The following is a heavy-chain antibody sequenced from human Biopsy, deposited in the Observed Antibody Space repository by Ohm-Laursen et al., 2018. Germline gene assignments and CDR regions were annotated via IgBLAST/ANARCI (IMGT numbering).Heavy chain of an antibody. Sequence: ASVKVSCKASGYTFTNYAINWVRQAPGQGLEWLGWISVKNGNTNYTQKLQGRVTMTTDTSTNTAYMELRSLRSDDTALYYCAREGTSVTFFGKISDYYFDFWGPGTVVTVSS. CDR3: AREGTSVTFFGKISDYYFDF. J-gene: IGHJ4*02. CDR2: ISVKNGNT. CDR1: GYTFTNYA. V-gene: IGHV1-18*01. D-gene: IGHD3-3*01.